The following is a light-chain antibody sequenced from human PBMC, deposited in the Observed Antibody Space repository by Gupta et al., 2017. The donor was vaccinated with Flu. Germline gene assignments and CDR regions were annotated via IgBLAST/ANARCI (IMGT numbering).Light chain of an antibody. CDR1: HYVDN. CDR2: SIS. V-gene: IGKV3-20*01. J-gene: IGKJ1*01. CDR3: QHGGGSQT. Sequence: EFVLTQSPGTLSLSPGERATLSCRTSHYVDNLAWYQQKPGQAPRLLIYSISSRLTGVPDRFSGSGSGTDFTLTSRRREPEDFAVYFWQHGGGSQTFGQGTKVEIK.